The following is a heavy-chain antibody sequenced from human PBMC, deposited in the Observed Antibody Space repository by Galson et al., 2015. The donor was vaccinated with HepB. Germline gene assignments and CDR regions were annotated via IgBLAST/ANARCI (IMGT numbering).Heavy chain of an antibody. CDR1: GFTFGDYA. D-gene: IGHD2-15*01. Sequence: SLRLSCAASGFTFGDYAMSWVRQAPGKGLEWVGFIRSKAYGGTTEYAASVKGRFTISRDDSKSIAYLQMNSLKTEDTAVYYCTRDQVAATYLDDYWGQGTLVTVSS. CDR2: IRSKAYGGTT. V-gene: IGHV3-49*04. CDR3: TRDQVAATYLDDY. J-gene: IGHJ4*02.